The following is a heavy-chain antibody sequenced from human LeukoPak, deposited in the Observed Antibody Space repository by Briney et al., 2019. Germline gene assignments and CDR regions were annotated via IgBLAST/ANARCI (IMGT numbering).Heavy chain of an antibody. V-gene: IGHV3-9*01. CDR3: AKQRYSYGWVFDY. J-gene: IGHJ4*02. Sequence: PGGSLRLSCAASGFTFDDYAMHWVRQAPGKGLEWVSGISWNSGSIGYADSVKGRFTISRDNAKNSLYLQMNSLRAEDTALYYCAKQRYSYGWVFDYWGQGTLVTVSS. CDR2: ISWNSGSI. D-gene: IGHD5-18*01. CDR1: GFTFDDYA.